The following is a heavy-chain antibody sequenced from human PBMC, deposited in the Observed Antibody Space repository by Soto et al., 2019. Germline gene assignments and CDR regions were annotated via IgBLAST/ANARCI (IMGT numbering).Heavy chain of an antibody. J-gene: IGHJ6*02. V-gene: IGHV3-30-3*01. Sequence: QVYLVESGGGVVQPGRSLRLSCAASGFTFSNYAMHWVRQAPGKGLEWVAVISYDGNNKYYAASVKGRFTISRDNSKNTLYLQINSLRAEDTAIYYCGRALFCTSTSCYIAVSVLGLDVWGQGTTVTVSS. CDR3: GRALFCTSTSCYIAVSVLGLDV. CDR2: ISYDGNNK. D-gene: IGHD2-2*02. CDR1: GFTFSNYA.